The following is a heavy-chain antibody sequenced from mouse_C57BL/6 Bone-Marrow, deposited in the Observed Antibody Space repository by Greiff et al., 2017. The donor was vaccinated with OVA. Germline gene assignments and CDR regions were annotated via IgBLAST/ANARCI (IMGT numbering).Heavy chain of an antibody. D-gene: IGHD2-2*01. CDR1: GYSFTGYY. V-gene: IGHV1-42*01. Sequence: EVQLQQSGPELVKPGASVKISCKASGYSFTGYYMNWVKQSPEKSLEWIGEINPSTGGTTYNQKFKAKATLTVDKSSSTAYMQLKSLTSEDSAVYYCARSAGYYFDYWGQGTTLTVSS. CDR3: ARSAGYYFDY. CDR2: INPSTGGT. J-gene: IGHJ2*01.